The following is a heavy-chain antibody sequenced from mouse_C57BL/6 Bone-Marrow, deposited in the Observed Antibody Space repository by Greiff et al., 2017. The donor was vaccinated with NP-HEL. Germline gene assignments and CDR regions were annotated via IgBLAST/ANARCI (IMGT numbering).Heavy chain of an antibody. CDR3: ARSRYGSSYGYFDV. V-gene: IGHV1-64*01. J-gene: IGHJ1*03. CDR2: IHPNSGST. Sequence: QVQLQQPGAELVKPGASVKLSCKASGYTFTSYWMHWVKQRPGQGLEWIGMIHPNSGSTNYNEKFKSKATLTVDKSSSTAYMQLSSLTSEDSAVHYCARSRYGSSYGYFDVWGTGTTVTVSS. D-gene: IGHD1-1*01. CDR1: GYTFTSYW.